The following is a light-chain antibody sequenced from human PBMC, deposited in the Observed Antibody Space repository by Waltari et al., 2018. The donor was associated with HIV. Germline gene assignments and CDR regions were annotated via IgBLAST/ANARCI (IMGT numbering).Light chain of an antibody. J-gene: IGLJ1*01. V-gene: IGLV2-14*03. Sequence: QSALTQPASLSGSPGQSITISCTGTNDDIGAYESVSWYQQQPMKAPKLLIYGVTSRRCGCSDRVSGSKSGNTASLTISGLQSEDEADYYCASSSDTNILVFGTGTKVTVL. CDR3: ASSSDTNILV. CDR2: GVT. CDR1: NDDIGAYES.